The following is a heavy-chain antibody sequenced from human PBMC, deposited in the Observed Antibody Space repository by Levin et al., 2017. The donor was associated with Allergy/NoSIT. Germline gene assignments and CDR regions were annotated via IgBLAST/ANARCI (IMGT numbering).Heavy chain of an antibody. D-gene: IGHD3-3*01. CDR1: GFTFSSYG. CDR3: AKEIFGSPTPHDAFDL. V-gene: IGHV3-30*18. J-gene: IGHJ3*01. Sequence: GGSLRLSCAASGFTFSSYGMHWVRQAPGKGLEWVAVVSYDGRTKYYGDSAKGRFTTSRDNSKNTLYLQMNSLTPEDTAVYYCAKEIFGSPTPHDAFDLWGQGTMVTVSS. CDR2: VSYDGRTK.